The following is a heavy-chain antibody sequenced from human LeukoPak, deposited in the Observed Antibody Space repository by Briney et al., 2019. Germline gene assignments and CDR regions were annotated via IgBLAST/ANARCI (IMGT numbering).Heavy chain of an antibody. V-gene: IGHV3-33*01. CDR3: ARVRGIAVAGIGWANHDAFDI. J-gene: IGHJ3*02. D-gene: IGHD6-19*01. CDR1: GFTFSSYG. CDR2: IWYDGSNK. Sequence: GGSLRLSCAASGFTFSSYGMHWVRQAPGKGLEWVAVIWYDGSNKYYADSVKGRCTISRDNSKNTLYMQMNSLRAEDTAVYYCARVRGIAVAGIGWANHDAFDIWGQGTMVTVSS.